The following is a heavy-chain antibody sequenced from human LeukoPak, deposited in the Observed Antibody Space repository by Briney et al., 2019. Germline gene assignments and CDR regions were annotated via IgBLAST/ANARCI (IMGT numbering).Heavy chain of an antibody. V-gene: IGHV4-61*10. CDR2: IYYSGST. Sequence: SQTLSLTCTVSSGSISSGSYYWSWIRQPAGKGLEWIGYIYYSGSTNYNPSLKSRVTISVDTSKNQFSLKLSSVTAADTAVYYCASSPLYSSGWYGSVWGQGTLVTVSS. J-gene: IGHJ4*02. CDR1: SGSISSGSYY. CDR3: ASSPLYSSGWYGSV. D-gene: IGHD6-19*01.